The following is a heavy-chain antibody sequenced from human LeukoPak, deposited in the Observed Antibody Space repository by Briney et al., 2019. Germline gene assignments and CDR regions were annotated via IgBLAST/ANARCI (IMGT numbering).Heavy chain of an antibody. CDR1: GGSISSSSYY. Sequence: PSETLSLTCTVSGGSISSSSYYWGWIRQPPGKGLEWIGSIYYSGSTYYNPSLKSRVTISVDTSKNQFSLKLSSVTAADTAVYYSARHPIVVVTVLYYFDYWGQGTLVTVSS. CDR3: ARHPIVVVTVLYYFDY. V-gene: IGHV4-39*01. D-gene: IGHD2-21*02. CDR2: IYYSGST. J-gene: IGHJ4*02.